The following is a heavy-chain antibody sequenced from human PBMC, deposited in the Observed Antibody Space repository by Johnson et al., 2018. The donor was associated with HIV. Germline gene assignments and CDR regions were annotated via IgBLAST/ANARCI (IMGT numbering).Heavy chain of an antibody. J-gene: IGHJ3*02. CDR1: GFTFSSYA. D-gene: IGHD1-1*01. CDR3: ASPERPTGTQEEAFDI. CDR2: ISYDGSEF. V-gene: IGHV3-30*04. Sequence: QVQLVESGGGVVQPGRSLRLSCAASGFTFSSYAMHWVRQAPGKGLEWVAVISYDGSEFHYVESVTGRFPISRLNSMNTLYLHMTSLRVEATVVYYCASPERPTGTQEEAFDIWGQGTMVIVSS.